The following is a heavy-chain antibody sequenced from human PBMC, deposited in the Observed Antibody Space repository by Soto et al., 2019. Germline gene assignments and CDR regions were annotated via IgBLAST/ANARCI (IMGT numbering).Heavy chain of an antibody. J-gene: IGHJ6*02. D-gene: IGHD1-26*01. CDR3: ASGVGSTPSSRYYYGMDV. V-gene: IGHV1-69*12. Sequence: QVQLVQSGAEVKKPGSSVKVSCKASGGTFSSYALSWVRQAPGQGLEWMGGIIPIFGTANYAQKFQGRVTITADESTSTAYMELSSLRSEDTAVYYCASGVGSTPSSRYYYGMDVWGQGTTVTVSS. CDR2: IIPIFGTA. CDR1: GGTFSSYA.